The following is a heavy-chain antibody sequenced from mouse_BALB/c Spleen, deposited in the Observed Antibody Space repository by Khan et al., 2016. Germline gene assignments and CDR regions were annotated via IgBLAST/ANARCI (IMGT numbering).Heavy chain of an antibody. Sequence: QVQLKQSGAELVRPGTSVKVSCKASGYAFTNCLIEWVKQRPGQGLEWIGVINPGSGGTNYNERFKGKATLTADNSSSTAYMQLSSLTSDDSAVYFWASQYGSSDVGFAYWGQGTLVTVSA. D-gene: IGHD1-1*01. CDR2: INPGSGGT. V-gene: IGHV1-54*01. CDR1: GYAFTNCL. J-gene: IGHJ3*01. CDR3: ASQYGSSDVGFAY.